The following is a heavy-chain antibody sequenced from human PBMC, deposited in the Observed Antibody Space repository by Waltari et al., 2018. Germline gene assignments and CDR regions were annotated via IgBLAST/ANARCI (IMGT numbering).Heavy chain of an antibody. Sequence: EVQLLESGGGLVRPGGSLRLSCAASGLSFSSYNLNWVRQPPGKGREWVSSISSDSSYMHYADSVKGRFTISRDNAKNSLYLQLNSLRAEDTAVYYCATGGWGFYLGYWGQGTLVTVSS. V-gene: IGHV3-21*02. CDR2: ISSDSSYM. J-gene: IGHJ4*02. CDR1: GLSFSSYN. D-gene: IGHD7-27*01. CDR3: ATGGWGFYLGY.